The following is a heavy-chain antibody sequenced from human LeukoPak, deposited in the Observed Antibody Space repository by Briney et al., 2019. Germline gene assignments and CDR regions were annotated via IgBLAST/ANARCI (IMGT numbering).Heavy chain of an antibody. CDR3: ASGEMATGYYFDY. CDR2: ISYDGSNK. J-gene: IGHJ4*02. V-gene: IGHV3-30-3*01. Sequence: GGSLRLSCAASGFTFSSYAMHWVRQAPGKGLEWVAVISYDGSNKYYADSVKGRFTISRDNSKNTLYLQMNSLRAEDTAVYYCASGEMATGYYFDYWGQGTLVTVSS. CDR1: GFTFSSYA. D-gene: IGHD5-24*01.